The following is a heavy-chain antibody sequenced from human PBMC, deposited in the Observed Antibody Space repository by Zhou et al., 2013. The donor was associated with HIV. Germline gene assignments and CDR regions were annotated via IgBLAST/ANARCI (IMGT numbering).Heavy chain of an antibody. V-gene: IGHV1-69*05. D-gene: IGHD3-10*01. CDR1: GGTFSRYA. Sequence: QVQLVQSGAEVKKPGSSVKVSCKASGGTFSRYAISWVRQAPGQGLEWMGGIIPIFGTANYAQKFQGRVTITTDESTSTAYMELSSLRSEDTAVYYCARVRNYGPRNYYYMDVWGKGTTVTVSS. J-gene: IGHJ6*03. CDR2: IIPIFGTA. CDR3: ARVRNYGPRNYYYMDV.